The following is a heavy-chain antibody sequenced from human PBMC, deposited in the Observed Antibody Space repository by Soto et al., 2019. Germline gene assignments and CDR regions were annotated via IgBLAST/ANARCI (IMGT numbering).Heavy chain of an antibody. Sequence: QVQLVQSGAEVKKPGSSVKVSCKASGGTFSSYTIRWVRLAPGQGLEWMGRIIPILGIANYAQKFQGRVTITADKSTSTAYMELSRLRSEDTAVYYCARTTVTTFTFWGQGTLVTVSS. D-gene: IGHD4-17*01. CDR2: IIPILGIA. CDR1: GGTFSSYT. V-gene: IGHV1-69*02. CDR3: ARTTVTTFTF. J-gene: IGHJ4*02.